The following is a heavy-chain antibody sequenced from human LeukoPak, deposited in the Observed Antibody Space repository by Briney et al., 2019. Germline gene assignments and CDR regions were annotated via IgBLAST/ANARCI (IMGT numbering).Heavy chain of an antibody. V-gene: IGHV3-21*05. CDR3: ASIRIAAAGTGWNYYYYYMDV. J-gene: IGHJ6*03. D-gene: IGHD6-13*01. CDR1: GFTFSSYS. Sequence: PGGSLRLSCAASGFTFSSYSMNWVRQAPGKGLEWVSYISSSSSYIYYADSVKGRFTISRDNAKNSLYLQMNSLRAEDTAVYYCASIRIAAAGTGWNYYYYYMDVWGKGTTVTVSS. CDR2: ISSSSSYI.